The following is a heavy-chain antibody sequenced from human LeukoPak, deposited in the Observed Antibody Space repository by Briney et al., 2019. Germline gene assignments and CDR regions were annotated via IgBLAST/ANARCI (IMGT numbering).Heavy chain of an antibody. V-gene: IGHV3-23*01. CDR3: AKDHTVAGTSY. Sequence: GGSLRLSCAASGFTFSSYAMSWVRQAPGKGLEWDSAISGSGGSTYYADSVKGRFTISRDNSKNTLYLQMNSLRAEDTAVYYCAKDHTVAGTSYWGQGTLVTVSS. CDR2: ISGSGGST. J-gene: IGHJ4*02. CDR1: GFTFSSYA. D-gene: IGHD6-19*01.